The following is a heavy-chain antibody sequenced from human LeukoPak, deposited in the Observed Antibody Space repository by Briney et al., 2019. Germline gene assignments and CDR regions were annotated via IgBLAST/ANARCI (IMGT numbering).Heavy chain of an antibody. D-gene: IGHD3-10*02. CDR2: ISSSGSTI. Sequence: GGSLRLSCAASGFTFDDYAMHWVRQAPGKGLEWVSYISSSGSTIYYADSVKGRFTISRDNAKNSLYLQMNSLRAEDTAVYYCAGLGITMIGGVWGKGTTVTISS. CDR3: AGLGITMIGGV. V-gene: IGHV3-48*03. J-gene: IGHJ6*04. CDR1: GFTFDDYA.